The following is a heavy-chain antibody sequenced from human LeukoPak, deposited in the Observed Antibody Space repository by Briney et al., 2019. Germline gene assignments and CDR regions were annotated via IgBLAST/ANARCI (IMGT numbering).Heavy chain of an antibody. V-gene: IGHV3-7*01. Sequence: TGGSLRLSCAASGFMFSSFWMGWVRQAPGKGPEWVANIGPGSDTYYVESVRGRFTISRDNAQSSLYLQMDSLRGDDSAVYYCGRWGVSAGLDRWGQGTLVTVSS. CDR2: IGPGSDT. CDR3: GRWGVSAGLDR. CDR1: GFMFSSFW. D-gene: IGHD3-10*01. J-gene: IGHJ5*02.